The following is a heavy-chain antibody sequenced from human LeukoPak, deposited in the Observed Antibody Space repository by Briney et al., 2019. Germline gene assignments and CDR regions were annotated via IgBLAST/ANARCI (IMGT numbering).Heavy chain of an antibody. CDR1: GVSISSSNSY. J-gene: IGHJ4*02. Sequence: SETLSLTCTVSGVSISSSNSYWGWIRQPPGKGLEGIGSIYYSGNTYYNASLKSQVSISIDTSKNQFSLRLTSVTAADTAVYYCARQTGSGLFILPGGQGTLVTVSS. CDR2: IYYSGNT. CDR3: ARQTGSGLFILP. D-gene: IGHD3/OR15-3a*01. V-gene: IGHV4-39*01.